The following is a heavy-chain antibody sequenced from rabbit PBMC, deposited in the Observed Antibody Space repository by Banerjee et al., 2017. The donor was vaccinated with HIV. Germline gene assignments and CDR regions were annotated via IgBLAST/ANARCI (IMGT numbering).Heavy chain of an antibody. CDR2: IDGIGNGNA. CDR1: GFTLSSYW. D-gene: IGHD4-2*01. CDR3: AREQYAGYAGFGL. Sequence: QSLEESGGGLVTPGASLTLTCTASGFTLSSYWMYWVRQAPGKGLEWIGCIDGIGNGNAYYATWAKGRFTISKSSSSSVTLQMASLTAAGAATYFCAREQYAGYAGFGLWGPGTLVTDS. V-gene: IGHV1S40*01. J-gene: IGHJ2*01.